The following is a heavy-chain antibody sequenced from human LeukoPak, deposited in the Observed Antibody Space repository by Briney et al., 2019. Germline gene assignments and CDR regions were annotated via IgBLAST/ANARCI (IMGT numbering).Heavy chain of an antibody. Sequence: GASVKVSCKAYGGTFSSYAISWVRQAPGQGLEWMGGIIPIFGTANYARKFQGRVTITADKSTSTAYMELSSLRSEDTAVYYCARSRGYSYGYPIVDYYMDVWGKGTTVTVSS. CDR2: IIPIFGTA. CDR1: GGTFSSYA. CDR3: ARSRGYSYGYPIVDYYMDV. D-gene: IGHD5-18*01. J-gene: IGHJ6*03. V-gene: IGHV1-69*06.